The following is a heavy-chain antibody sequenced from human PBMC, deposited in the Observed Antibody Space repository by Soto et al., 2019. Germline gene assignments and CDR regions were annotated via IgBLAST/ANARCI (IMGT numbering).Heavy chain of an antibody. CDR3: ARLRGNWYSRFDP. J-gene: IGHJ5*02. Sequence: GGSLRLSCAASGFTFSSYGMHWVRRAPGKGLEWVAVISYDGSNKYYADSVKGRFTISRDNSKNTLYLQMNSLRSEDTAVYYCARLRGNWYSRFDPWGQGTLVTVSS. V-gene: IGHV3-30*03. D-gene: IGHD2-21*02. CDR2: ISYDGSNK. CDR1: GFTFSSYG.